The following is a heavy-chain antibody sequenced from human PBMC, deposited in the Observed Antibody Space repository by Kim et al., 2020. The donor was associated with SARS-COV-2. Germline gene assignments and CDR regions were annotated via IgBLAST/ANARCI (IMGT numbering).Heavy chain of an antibody. Sequence: GGSLRLSCAASGFTFSSYGMHWVRQAPGKGLEWVAVISYDGSNKYYADSVKGRFTISRDNSKNTLYLQMNSLRAEDTAVYYCAKDSRIKDTIFGVVSYYGMDVWGQGTTVTVSS. D-gene: IGHD3-3*01. CDR1: GFTFSSYG. CDR3: AKDSRIKDTIFGVVSYYGMDV. V-gene: IGHV3-30*18. J-gene: IGHJ6*02. CDR2: ISYDGSNK.